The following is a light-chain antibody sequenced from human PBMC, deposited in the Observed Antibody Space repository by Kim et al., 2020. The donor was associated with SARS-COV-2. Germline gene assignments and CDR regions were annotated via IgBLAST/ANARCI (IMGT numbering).Light chain of an antibody. V-gene: IGKV3-20*01. CDR1: QSVSSSY. CDR2: ATS. Sequence: SLGGRATLSCRTSQSVSSSYFAWYQQKPGQAPRLLIYATSTRATGIPDRFSGSGSGTDFTLTISRLEPEDFAVYYCQQYGSSPRTFGHGTKVDIK. J-gene: IGKJ1*01. CDR3: QQYGSSPRT.